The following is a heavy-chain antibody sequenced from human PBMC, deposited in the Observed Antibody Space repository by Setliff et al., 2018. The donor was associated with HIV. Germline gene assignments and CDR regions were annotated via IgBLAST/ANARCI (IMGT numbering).Heavy chain of an antibody. D-gene: IGHD1-26*01. Sequence: SETLSLTCTVSGGSVSSPGYYWGWIRQPPGKGLEWIGSVYNSGITFKNPSLKSRVTISVDRSGNQFSLRLTSVTAADTAVYYCARDRRDDYYLPAYFDSWGQEPWSPS. CDR2: VYNSGIT. CDR1: GGSVSSPGYY. V-gene: IGHV4-39*07. CDR3: ARDRRDDYYLPAYFDS. J-gene: IGHJ4*01.